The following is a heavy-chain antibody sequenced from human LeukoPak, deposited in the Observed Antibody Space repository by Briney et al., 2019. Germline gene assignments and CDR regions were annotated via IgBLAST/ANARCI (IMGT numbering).Heavy chain of an antibody. D-gene: IGHD3-3*01. Sequence: PSETLSLTCTVSGGSISSSSYYWGWLRQPPGTGLEWLGSIYYSGSTYYTPSLKSRVTISVDTSKNQFSLKLSSVTAADTAVYYCARQPITIFGVPFDPWGQGTLVTVSS. CDR1: GGSISSSSYY. CDR3: ARQPITIFGVPFDP. CDR2: IYYSGST. J-gene: IGHJ5*02. V-gene: IGHV4-39*01.